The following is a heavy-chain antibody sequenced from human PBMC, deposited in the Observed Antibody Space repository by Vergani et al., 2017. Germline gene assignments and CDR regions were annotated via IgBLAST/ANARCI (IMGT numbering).Heavy chain of an antibody. Sequence: QVQLVQSGAEVKKPGASVKVSCKASGYTFTSYYMHWVRQAPGQGLEWMGIINPSGGSTSYAQKFQGIVTMTRDTSTSTVYMELSSLRSEDTAVYYCARSFPAIKWELLRSALDYWGQGTLVTVSS. V-gene: IGHV1-46*01. CDR1: GYTFTSYY. CDR3: ARSFPAIKWELLRSALDY. CDR2: INPSGGST. J-gene: IGHJ4*02. D-gene: IGHD1-26*01.